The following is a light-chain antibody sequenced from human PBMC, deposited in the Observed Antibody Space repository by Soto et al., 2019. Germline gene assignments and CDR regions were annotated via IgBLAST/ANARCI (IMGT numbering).Light chain of an antibody. CDR3: SSYTSSSTLVV. CDR2: EVS. V-gene: IGLV2-14*01. Sequence: QSALTQPASVSGSPGQSITISCTGTSSDVGGYNYVSWYQQHPRKAPKLMIYEVSNRPSGVSNRFSGSKSGNTASLTISGLQAEDEADYYCSSYTSSSTLVVFGGGTKVTVL. J-gene: IGLJ2*01. CDR1: SSDVGGYNY.